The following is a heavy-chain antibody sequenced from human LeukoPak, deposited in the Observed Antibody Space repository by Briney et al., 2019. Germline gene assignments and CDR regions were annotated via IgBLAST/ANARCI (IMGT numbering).Heavy chain of an antibody. CDR2: IRYDGSNK. CDR3: ARQNDYGDYFDY. J-gene: IGHJ4*02. Sequence: GSLRLSCAASGFTFSSYSMNWVRQAPGKGLEWVAFIRYDGSNKYYADSVKGRFTISRDNSKNTLYLQMNSLRAEDTAVYYCARQNDYGDYFDYWGQGTLVTVSS. V-gene: IGHV3-30*02. CDR1: GFTFSSYS. D-gene: IGHD4-17*01.